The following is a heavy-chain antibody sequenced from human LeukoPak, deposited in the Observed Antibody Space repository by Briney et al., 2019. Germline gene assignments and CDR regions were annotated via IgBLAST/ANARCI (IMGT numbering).Heavy chain of an antibody. CDR1: GFTFSSYW. CDR3: ARYDGVRDYYYYGMDV. CDR2: IKQDGSEK. Sequence: GGSLRLSCAASGFTFSSYWMSWVRQAPGKGLKWVANIKQDGSEKYYVDSVKGRFTISRDNAKNSLYLQMNSLRAEDTAVYYCARYDGVRDYYYYGMDVWGQGTTVTVSS. V-gene: IGHV3-7*01. J-gene: IGHJ6*02. D-gene: IGHD2-8*01.